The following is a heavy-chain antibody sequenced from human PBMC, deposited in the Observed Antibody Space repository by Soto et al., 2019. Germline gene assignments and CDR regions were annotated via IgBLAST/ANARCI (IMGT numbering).Heavy chain of an antibody. CDR2: MNPNNGNR. CDR1: GYPFTSLD. V-gene: IGHV1-8*01. CDR3: ARGSAWRRTANLDI. J-gene: IGHJ4*02. D-gene: IGHD1-1*01. Sequence: QVQLVQSGAEVKKPGASVKVSCEASGYPFTSLDLNWVRQPTGRGLEWMGWMNPNNGNRGYARKFEDRLTLTTNTSTNTAYMELTNLGSDDTAVYFCARGSAWRRTANLDIWGEGALVTVAS.